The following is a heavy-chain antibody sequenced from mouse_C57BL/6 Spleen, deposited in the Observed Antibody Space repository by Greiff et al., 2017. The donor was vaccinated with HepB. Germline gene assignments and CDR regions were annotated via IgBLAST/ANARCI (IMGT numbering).Heavy chain of an antibody. Sequence: EVQLVESEGGLVQPGSSMKLSCTASGFTFSDYYMAWVRQVPEKGLEWVANINYDGSSTYYLDSLKSRFIISRDNAKNILYLQMSSLKSEDTATDYCARAGGGYYGSHWYFDVWGTGTTVTVSS. J-gene: IGHJ1*03. D-gene: IGHD1-1*01. CDR3: ARAGGGYYGSHWYFDV. CDR2: INYDGSST. V-gene: IGHV5-16*01. CDR1: GFTFSDYY.